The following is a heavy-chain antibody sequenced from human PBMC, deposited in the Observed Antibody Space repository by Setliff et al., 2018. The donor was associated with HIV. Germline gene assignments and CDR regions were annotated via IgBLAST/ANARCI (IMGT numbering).Heavy chain of an antibody. CDR1: GYTFATYD. CDR3: ARGLRAYLGY. J-gene: IGHJ4*02. CDR2: VNPYSGNS. D-gene: IGHD1-26*01. Sequence: ASVKVSCKPSGYTFATYDINWVRQAAGQGLEWLGWVNPYSGNSGYAQKFHGRLTMTRDTSRGTAHMELRSLRSDDTAIYFCARGLRAYLGYWGQGTLVTVSS. V-gene: IGHV1-8*02.